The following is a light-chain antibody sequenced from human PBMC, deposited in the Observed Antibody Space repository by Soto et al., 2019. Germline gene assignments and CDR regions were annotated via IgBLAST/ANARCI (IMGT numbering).Light chain of an antibody. CDR2: EVS. J-gene: IGLJ2*01. CDR3: SSYTTSTSFIL. Sequence: QSALTQPASVSGSPGQSITIYCTGTSGDVGGYKFVSWYQQHPGKAPKLMIYEVSNRPSGVSSRFSGSKSGNTASLTISGLQAEDEAYYYCSSYTTSTSFILFGGGTKVTVL. CDR1: SGDVGGYKF. V-gene: IGLV2-14*01.